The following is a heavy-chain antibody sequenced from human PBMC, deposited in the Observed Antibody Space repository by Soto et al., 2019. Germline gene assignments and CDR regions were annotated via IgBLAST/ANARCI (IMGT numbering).Heavy chain of an antibody. CDR3: TVVVVAASPFYCCGMDV. Sequence: QVQLVQSGAEVKKPGSSVKVSCKASGGTFSSYAISWVRQAPGQGLEWMGGIIPIFGTANYAQKFQGRVTITADESTSTAYMELSSLRSEDTAVYYCTVVVVAASPFYCCGMDVWGQGTTVTVSS. CDR2: IIPIFGTA. V-gene: IGHV1-69*12. J-gene: IGHJ6*02. CDR1: GGTFSSYA. D-gene: IGHD2-15*01.